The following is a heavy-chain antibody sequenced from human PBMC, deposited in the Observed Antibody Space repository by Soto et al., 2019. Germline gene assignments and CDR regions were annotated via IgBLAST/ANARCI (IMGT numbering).Heavy chain of an antibody. J-gene: IGHJ4*02. CDR3: VREDMSGTYSFDH. Sequence: QVQLQESGPGLVTPSETLSLTCRVSGASVSSETHFWTWIRQPPGKGLEWIGYVYRTGLTNSNPALTSRVTVSADRSKNQFSLTLRSVTAADTAVYYCVREDMSGTYSFDHWGPGIQVTVSS. D-gene: IGHD3-3*01. CDR2: VYRTGLT. CDR1: GASVSSETHF. V-gene: IGHV4-61*01.